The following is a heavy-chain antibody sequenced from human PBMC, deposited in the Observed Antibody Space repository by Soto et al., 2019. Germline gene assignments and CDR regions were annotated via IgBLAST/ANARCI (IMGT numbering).Heavy chain of an antibody. V-gene: IGHV3-23*01. Sequence: EVQVLESGGGLLQPGGSLRRCCSASGFTFNNYAMAWVRQARGEGLEWVSGISGSGATPYYADSVKGRFTISRDNSKNTLFLQMNSLSAEDTAVYFCAKAGYCTGVSCYFYYFDSWGQGTLVTVSS. CDR3: AKAGYCTGVSCYFYYFDS. CDR1: GFTFNNYA. CDR2: ISGSGATP. D-gene: IGHD2-15*01. J-gene: IGHJ4*02.